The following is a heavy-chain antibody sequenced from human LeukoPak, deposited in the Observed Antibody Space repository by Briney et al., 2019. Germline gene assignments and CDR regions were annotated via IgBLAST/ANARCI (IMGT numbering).Heavy chain of an antibody. Sequence: ASVKVSCKVSGYTLTELSMHWVRQAPGKGLEGMGGFDPEDGETIYAQKFQGRVTMTEDTSTDTAYMELSSLRSEDTAVYYCATVFVARGSYYVFDYWGQGTLVTVSS. D-gene: IGHD1-26*01. CDR3: ATVFVARGSYYVFDY. CDR2: FDPEDGET. V-gene: IGHV1-24*01. CDR1: GYTLTELS. J-gene: IGHJ4*02.